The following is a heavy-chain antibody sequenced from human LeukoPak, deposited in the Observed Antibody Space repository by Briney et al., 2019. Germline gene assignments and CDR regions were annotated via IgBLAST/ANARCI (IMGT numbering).Heavy chain of an antibody. CDR1: GGSFSGYY. J-gene: IGHJ4*02. D-gene: IGHD5-18*01. Sequence: SETLSLTCTVYGGSFSGYYWTWIRQSPGKGLEWIGEINHSIITNYNPSLESRVTISVDTSKRQFSLILWSMTAADTAVYYCARGVRKTALRIWGQGTLVTVSS. CDR2: INHSIIT. CDR3: ARGVRKTALRI. V-gene: IGHV4-34*01.